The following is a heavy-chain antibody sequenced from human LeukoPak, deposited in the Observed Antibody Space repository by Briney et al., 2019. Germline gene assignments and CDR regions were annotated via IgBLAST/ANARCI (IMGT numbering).Heavy chain of an antibody. V-gene: IGHV4-4*02. CDR3: ARHLEYSSSYAFDI. CDR1: GGSISSSNW. D-gene: IGHD6-6*01. J-gene: IGHJ3*02. Sequence: PSETLSLTCAVSGGSISSSNWWSWVRQPPGKGLEWIGEIYHSGSTNYNPSLKSRVTISVDKSKNQFSLKLSSVTAADTAVYYCARHLEYSSSYAFDIWGQGTMVTVSS. CDR2: IYHSGST.